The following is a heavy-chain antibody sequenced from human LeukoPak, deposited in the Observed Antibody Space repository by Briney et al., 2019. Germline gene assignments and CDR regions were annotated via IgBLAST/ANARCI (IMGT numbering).Heavy chain of an antibody. CDR1: GFTFSSYA. CDR3: VFGELFPYGMDV. CDR2: ISGSGGST. J-gene: IGHJ6*02. D-gene: IGHD3-10*02. Sequence: GGSLRLSCAASGFTFSSYAMSWVRQAPGKGLEWVSAISGSGGSTYYADSVKGRFTISRDNSKNTLYLQMNSLRAEDTAVYYCVFGELFPYGMDVWGQGTTVTVSS. V-gene: IGHV3-23*01.